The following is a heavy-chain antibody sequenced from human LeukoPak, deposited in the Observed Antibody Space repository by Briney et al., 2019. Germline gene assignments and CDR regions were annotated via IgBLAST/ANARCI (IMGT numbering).Heavy chain of an antibody. J-gene: IGHJ5*02. CDR3: AKDSSGYPYNWFDP. CDR2: ISGSGGST. CDR1: GFTFSSCA. Sequence: GGSLRLSCAASGFTFSSCAMSWVRQAPGKGLEWVSAISGSGGSTYYADSVKGRFTISRDNSKNTLYLQMNSLRAEDTAVYYCAKDSSGYPYNWFDPWGQGTLVTVSS. V-gene: IGHV3-23*01. D-gene: IGHD3-22*01.